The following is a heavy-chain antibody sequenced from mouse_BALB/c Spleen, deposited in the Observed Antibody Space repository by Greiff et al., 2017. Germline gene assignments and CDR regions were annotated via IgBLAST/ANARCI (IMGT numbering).Heavy chain of an antibody. CDR2: ISSGGSYT. D-gene: IGHD2-4*01. J-gene: IGHJ4*01. CDR1: GFTFSSYA. Sequence: EVNVVESGGGLVKPGGSLKLSCAASGFTFSSYAMSWVRQTPEKRLEWVATISSGGSYTYYQDSVKGRFPITRDNAKHTLYLQMSSQRSRDADMYYCARHRDDYDDYAMDYWGQGTSVTVSS. V-gene: IGHV5-9-3*01. CDR3: ARHRDDYDDYAMDY.